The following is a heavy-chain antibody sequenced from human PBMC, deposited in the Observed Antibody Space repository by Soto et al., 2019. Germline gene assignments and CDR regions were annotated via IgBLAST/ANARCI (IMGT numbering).Heavy chain of an antibody. D-gene: IGHD6-19*01. CDR2: IIPIFGTA. CDR3: ARDPGLAVAGYWFDP. V-gene: IGHV1-69*13. J-gene: IGHJ5*02. Sequence: SVKVSCKASGGTFSSYAISWVRQAPGQGLEWMGGIIPIFGTANYAQKFQGRVTITADESTSTAYMELSSLRSEDTAVYYCARDPGLAVAGYWFDPWGQGTLVTVSS. CDR1: GGTFSSYA.